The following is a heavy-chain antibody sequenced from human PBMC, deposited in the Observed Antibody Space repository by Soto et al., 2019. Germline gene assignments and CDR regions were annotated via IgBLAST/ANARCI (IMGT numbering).Heavy chain of an antibody. Sequence: QVQLVESGGGVVQPGRSLRLSCAASGFTFSSYGMHWVRQAPGKGLEWVAVIWYDGSNKYDADSVKGRFTISRDNSKNTLYLQMNSLRAEDTAVYYCALFTPVVIAMGGQGTLVTVSS. CDR2: IWYDGSNK. CDR3: ALFTPVVIAM. D-gene: IGHD2-21*01. V-gene: IGHV3-33*01. J-gene: IGHJ4*02. CDR1: GFTFSSYG.